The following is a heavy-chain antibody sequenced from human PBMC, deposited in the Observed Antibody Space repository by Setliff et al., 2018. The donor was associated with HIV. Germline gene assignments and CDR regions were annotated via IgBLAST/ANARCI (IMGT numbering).Heavy chain of an antibody. J-gene: IGHJ4*02. CDR2: IHTSGNT. V-gene: IGHV4-4*07. CDR1: GGSIRIYY. CDR3: AREKNGYFDS. D-gene: IGHD2-8*01. Sequence: PSETLSLTCTVSGGSIRIYYWNWIRQPAGKGLEWIGRIHTSGNTNYNPSLKSRVTMSVDTSKNQFSLKLSSVTAADTAVYYCAREKNGYFDSWGQGTLVTVSS.